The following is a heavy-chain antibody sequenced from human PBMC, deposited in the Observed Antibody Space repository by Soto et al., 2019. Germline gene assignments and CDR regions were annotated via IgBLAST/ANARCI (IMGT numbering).Heavy chain of an antibody. V-gene: IGHV3-30-3*01. Sequence: PGGSLRLSCAASGFTFSTYAMHWVRQAPGKGLEWVAVISDEGTNEHYADSVKGRFTISRDNSKNTLYLQMNSLRGEDTAVYYCARGRTGWNDGDYWGQGTLVTVSS. CDR1: GFTFSTYA. J-gene: IGHJ4*02. D-gene: IGHD1-1*01. CDR3: ARGRTGWNDGDY. CDR2: ISDEGTNE.